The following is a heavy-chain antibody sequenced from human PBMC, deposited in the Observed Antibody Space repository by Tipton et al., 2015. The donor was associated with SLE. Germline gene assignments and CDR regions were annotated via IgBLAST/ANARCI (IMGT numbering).Heavy chain of an antibody. CDR1: GFLFTNYA. D-gene: IGHD3-10*01. J-gene: IGHJ6*02. Sequence: SLRLSCSASGFLFTNYAMTWVRQAPGKGLEWVSIIYNSGSTSYADSVRGRFTISRDKSENTLYLQMNSLTVEDTALYYCAKGKGYGSGLDYYGMDVWGQGTTVTVSS. CDR3: AKGKGYGSGLDYYGMDV. V-gene: IGHV3-23*03. CDR2: IYNSGST.